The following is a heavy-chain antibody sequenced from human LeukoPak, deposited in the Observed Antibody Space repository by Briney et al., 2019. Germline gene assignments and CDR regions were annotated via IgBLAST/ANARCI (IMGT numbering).Heavy chain of an antibody. J-gene: IGHJ4*02. CDR3: ARLLSQSDSCYDY. CDR1: GFTFSGYW. Sequence: PGGSLRLSCVASGFTFSGYWMSWVRQAPGKGLEWVANINQSGSDKFYVDSVKGRFAISRDNAKNSLYLQMNSLRAEDTAVYYCARLLSQSDSCYDYWGQGTLVTVSS. D-gene: IGHD2-2*01. V-gene: IGHV3-7*04. CDR2: INQSGSDK.